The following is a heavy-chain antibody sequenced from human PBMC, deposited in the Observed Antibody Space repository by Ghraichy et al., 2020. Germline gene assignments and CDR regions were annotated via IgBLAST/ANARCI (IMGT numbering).Heavy chain of an antibody. Sequence: GGSLRLSCAASGFTFSDYSMHWVRQAPGKGLEWVSLIGPNDNATYYADSVRGRFTISRDKSKNTMYLQMNRLRADDTATYYCGEDGMIRSVCCNWWDNWGHGTLVTVSS. J-gene: IGHJ4*03. D-gene: IGHD2-8*01. V-gene: IGHV3-23*01. CDR2: IGPNDNAT. CDR1: GFTFSDYS. CDR3: GEDGMIRSVCCNWWDN.